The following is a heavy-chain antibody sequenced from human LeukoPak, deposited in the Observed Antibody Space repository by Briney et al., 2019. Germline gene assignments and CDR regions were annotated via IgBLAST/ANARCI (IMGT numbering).Heavy chain of an antibody. CDR2: INWNGGST. V-gene: IGHV3-20*04. CDR1: GFTFSSYA. J-gene: IGHJ6*03. D-gene: IGHD3-3*01. Sequence: GGSLRLSCAASGFTFSSYAMSWVRQAPGKGLEWVSGINWNGGSTGYADSVKGRFTISRDNAKNSLYLQMNSLRAEDTALYYCARAGLLDYYYYMDVWGKGTTVTVSS. CDR3: ARAGLLDYYYYMDV.